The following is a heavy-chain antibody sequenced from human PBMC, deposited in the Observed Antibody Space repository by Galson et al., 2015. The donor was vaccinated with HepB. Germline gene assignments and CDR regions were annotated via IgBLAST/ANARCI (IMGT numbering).Heavy chain of an antibody. CDR2: TYYRSKWYN. CDR3: AREMDYDSSGYFDY. CDR1: GDSVSSNSAA. Sequence: CAISGDSVSSNSAAWNWIRQSPSRGLEWLGRTYYRSKWYNDYAVSVKSRITINPDTSKNQFSLKLSSVTAADTAVYYCAREMDYDSSGYFDYWGQGTLVTVSS. V-gene: IGHV6-1*01. J-gene: IGHJ4*02. D-gene: IGHD3-22*01.